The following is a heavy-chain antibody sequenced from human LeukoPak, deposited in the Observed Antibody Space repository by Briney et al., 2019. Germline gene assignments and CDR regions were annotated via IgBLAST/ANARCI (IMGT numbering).Heavy chain of an antibody. D-gene: IGHD2-2*01. Sequence: SETLSPTCTVSGGSISSYYWSWIRQPPGKGLEWIGYIYTSGSTNYNPSLKSRVTISVDTSKNQFSLKLSSVTAADTAVYYCARRKRGYCSSTSCPGAFDIWGQGTMVTVSS. CDR3: ARRKRGYCSSTSCPGAFDI. CDR2: IYTSGST. J-gene: IGHJ3*02. V-gene: IGHV4-4*09. CDR1: GGSISSYY.